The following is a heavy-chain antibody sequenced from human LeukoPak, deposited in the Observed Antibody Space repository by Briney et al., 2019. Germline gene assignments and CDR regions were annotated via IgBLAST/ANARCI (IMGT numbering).Heavy chain of an antibody. V-gene: IGHV4-34*01. J-gene: IGHJ4*02. CDR2: INHSGST. CDR1: GGSFSGYY. Sequence: PSETLSLTCAVYGGSFSGYYWSWIRQPPGKGLERIGEINHSGSTNYNPSLKSRVTISVDTSKNQFTLKLSSVTAADTAVYYCASRTTVTTGEYFDYWGQGTLVTVSS. D-gene: IGHD4-17*01. CDR3: ASRTTVTTGEYFDY.